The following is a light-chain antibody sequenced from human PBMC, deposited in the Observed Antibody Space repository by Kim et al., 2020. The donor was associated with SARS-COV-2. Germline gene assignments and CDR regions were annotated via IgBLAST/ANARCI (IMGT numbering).Light chain of an antibody. CDR1: SSNIGRNA. J-gene: IGLJ1*01. V-gene: IGLV1-44*01. CDR3: ASWDDSLNGHV. CDR2: TNN. Sequence: ELTQPPSASGTPGQRVTISCSGSSSNIGRNAVDWYQHLPGTAPKLLIYTNNQRPSGVPDRFSGSKSGTSASLAISGLQSEDEADYYCASWDDSLNGHVFGTGTKVTVL.